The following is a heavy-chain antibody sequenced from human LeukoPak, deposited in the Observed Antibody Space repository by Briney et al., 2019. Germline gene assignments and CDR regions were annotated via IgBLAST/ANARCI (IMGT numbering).Heavy chain of an antibody. V-gene: IGHV4-34*01. D-gene: IGHD4-17*01. J-gene: IGHJ4*02. CDR1: GGSFSGYY. CDR2: INHSGST. Sequence: ASETLSLTCAVYGGSFSGYYWSWIRQPPGKGLEWIGEINHSGSTNYNPSLKSRVTTSVETTKNQFSLKLSSVTAADTAVYYCASPMDYGDHGGLDYWGQGTLVTVSS. CDR3: ASPMDYGDHGGLDY.